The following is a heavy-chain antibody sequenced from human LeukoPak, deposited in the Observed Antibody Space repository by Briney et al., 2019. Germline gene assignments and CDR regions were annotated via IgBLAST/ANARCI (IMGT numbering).Heavy chain of an antibody. J-gene: IGHJ4*02. V-gene: IGHV6-1*01. CDR1: GDSVSSNSVA. CDR3: AREGAYFDF. CDR2: TYYRSKWYN. D-gene: IGHD3-16*01. Sequence: SQTLSLTCGISGDSVSSNSVAWTWIRRSPSRGLEWLGRTYYRSKWYNDYAVSVKSRITINPDTSKNQFSLRLDSVTPEDTGVYYCAREGAYFDFWGQGTLVTVSS.